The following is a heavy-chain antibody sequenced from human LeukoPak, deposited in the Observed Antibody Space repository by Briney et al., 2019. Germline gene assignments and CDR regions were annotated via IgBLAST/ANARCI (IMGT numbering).Heavy chain of an antibody. Sequence: SETLSLTCAVYGGSFRGYYWSGIRQPPGKGVEGMGEINQSGSTNYNPSLNSRFTISLAPSKNHFSLMLSSVTAADPAVYYCARGRHIVVLVAAVSKAHDAFDIWGQGTMVTVSS. V-gene: IGHV4-34*01. CDR3: ARGRHIVVLVAAVSKAHDAFDI. D-gene: IGHD2-15*01. CDR2: INQSGST. J-gene: IGHJ3*02. CDR1: GGSFRGYY.